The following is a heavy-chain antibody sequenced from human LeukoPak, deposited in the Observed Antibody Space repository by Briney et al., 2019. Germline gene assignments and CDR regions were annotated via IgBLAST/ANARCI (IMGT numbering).Heavy chain of an antibody. Sequence: GGSLRLSCVASGFTFRSCGMHWVRQAPGKGLEWLSLLWYDGSNEYYADSVKGRFTISRDNSKNTLYLQMNSLRAEDTAVYYCAKGMTTGPRSVYHYMDVWGKGTTVTVSS. CDR2: LWYDGSNE. CDR1: GFTFRSCG. V-gene: IGHV3-33*06. D-gene: IGHD4-17*01. CDR3: AKGMTTGPRSVYHYMDV. J-gene: IGHJ6*03.